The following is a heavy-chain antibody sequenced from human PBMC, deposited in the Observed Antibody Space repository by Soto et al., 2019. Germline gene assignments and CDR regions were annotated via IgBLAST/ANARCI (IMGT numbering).Heavy chain of an antibody. CDR3: ARAIPAMVMWRHNYYYYYMDV. CDR1: GGSFSGYY. CDR2: INHSGST. J-gene: IGHJ6*03. D-gene: IGHD5-18*01. V-gene: IGHV4-34*01. Sequence: SETLSLTCAVYGGSFSGYYWSWIRQPPGKGLEWIGEINHSGSTNYNPSLKSRVTISVDTSKNQFSLKLSSVTAADTAVYYCARAIPAMVMWRHNYYYYYMDVWGKGTTVTVSS.